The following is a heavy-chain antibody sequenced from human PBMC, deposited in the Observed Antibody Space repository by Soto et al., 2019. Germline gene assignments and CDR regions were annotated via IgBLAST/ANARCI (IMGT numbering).Heavy chain of an antibody. CDR2: ISGSGGST. V-gene: IGHV3-23*01. CDR1: GFTFSSYA. D-gene: IGHD2-2*01. CDR3: AKRAQPRYYCYYGMDV. Sequence: PGGSLRLSCAASGFTFSSYAMSWVRQAPGKGLEWVSAISGSGGSTYYADSVKGRFTISRDNSKNTLYLQMNSLRAEDTAVYYCAKRAQPRYYCYYGMDVWGQGTTVTVSS. J-gene: IGHJ6*02.